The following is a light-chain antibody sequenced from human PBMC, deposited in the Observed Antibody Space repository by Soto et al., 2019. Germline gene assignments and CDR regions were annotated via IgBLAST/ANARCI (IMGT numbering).Light chain of an antibody. Sequence: QSALTQPASVSGSPGQSITLSCTGTSSDVGGYHFVSWYQQHPGKAPKLMIYEVVQRPSGVPDRFSGSKSGNTASLTVSGLQAADEADYFCKSYAGSNTYVFGSGTKLTVL. J-gene: IGLJ1*01. CDR2: EVV. CDR3: KSYAGSNTYV. V-gene: IGLV2-8*01. CDR1: SSDVGGYHF.